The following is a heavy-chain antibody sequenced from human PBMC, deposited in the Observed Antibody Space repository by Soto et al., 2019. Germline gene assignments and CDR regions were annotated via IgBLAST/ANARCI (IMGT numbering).Heavy chain of an antibody. V-gene: IGHV1-2*02. Sequence: ASVKVSCKASGYTFTGYYMHWVRQAPGQGLEWMGWINPNSGGTNYAQKFQGRVTMTRDTSISTAYMELSRLRSDDTAVYYCGVGIDFWSAILMDVWGQGTTVTVSS. CDR1: GYTFTGYY. D-gene: IGHD3-3*01. J-gene: IGHJ6*02. CDR3: GVGIDFWSAILMDV. CDR2: INPNSGGT.